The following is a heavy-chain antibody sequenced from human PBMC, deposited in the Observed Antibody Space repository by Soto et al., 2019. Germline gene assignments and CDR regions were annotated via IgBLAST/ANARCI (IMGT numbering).Heavy chain of an antibody. CDR3: ARSEEPRGSPYYFDY. V-gene: IGHV1-69*02. Sequence: QVQLVQSGAEVKKPGSSVKVSCKASGGTFSSYTISWVRQAPGQGLEWMGRIIPILGIANYAQKFQGRVTITADKSTSTAYMELSSLRSEDTAVYYCARSEEPRGSPYYFDYWGQGTLVTVSS. CDR1: GGTFSSYT. J-gene: IGHJ4*02. D-gene: IGHD1-1*01. CDR2: IIPILGIA.